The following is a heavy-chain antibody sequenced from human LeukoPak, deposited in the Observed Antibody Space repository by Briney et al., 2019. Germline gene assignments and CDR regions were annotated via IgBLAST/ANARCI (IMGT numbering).Heavy chain of an antibody. CDR2: IYYSGST. J-gene: IGHJ4*02. D-gene: IGHD6-13*01. CDR3: AREAAAGNGEIDY. CDR1: GGSISNYY. Sequence: SETLSLTCTVSGGSISNYYWSWIRQPPGKGLEWIGYIYYSGSTNYNPSLKSRVTISVDTSKNQFSLKLSSVTAADTAVYYCAREAAAGNGEIDYWGQGTLVTVSS. V-gene: IGHV4-59*01.